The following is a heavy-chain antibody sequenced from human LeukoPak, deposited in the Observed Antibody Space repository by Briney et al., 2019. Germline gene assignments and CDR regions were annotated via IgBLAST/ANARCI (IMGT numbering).Heavy chain of an antibody. Sequence: GSLRLSCAASGFTFSSYAMSWVRQAPGKGLEWVSAISGSGGSTYYADSVKGRFTISRDNSKNTLYLQMNSLRAEDTAVYYCAKVGRWLQFSSHFDYWGQGTLVTVSS. CDR2: ISGSGGST. J-gene: IGHJ4*02. CDR1: GFTFSSYA. V-gene: IGHV3-23*01. CDR3: AKVGRWLQFSSHFDY. D-gene: IGHD5-24*01.